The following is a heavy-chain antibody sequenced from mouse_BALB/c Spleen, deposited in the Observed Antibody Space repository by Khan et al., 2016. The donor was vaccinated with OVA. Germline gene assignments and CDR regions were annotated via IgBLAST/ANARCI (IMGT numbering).Heavy chain of an antibody. V-gene: IGHV5-17*02. CDR2: ISSGSSTI. CDR1: GFTFSSFG. J-gene: IGHJ3*01. CDR3: VGITAWFAY. Sequence: EVELVESGGGLVQPGGSRKLSCAASGFTFSSFGMHWVRQAPEKGLEWVAYISSGSSTIYYADTVKGRFTISRDNPKNTLFLQMTSLRSEDTAMNYCVGITAWFAYWGQGTLVTVSA. D-gene: IGHD2-4*01.